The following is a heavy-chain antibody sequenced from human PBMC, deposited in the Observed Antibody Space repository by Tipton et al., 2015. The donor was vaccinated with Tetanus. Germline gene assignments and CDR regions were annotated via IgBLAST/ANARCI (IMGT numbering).Heavy chain of an antibody. J-gene: IGHJ3*02. CDR2: ISSGGTTL. Sequence: GSLRLSCAASGFSFSDYYMSWIRQAPGKGLEWFSYISSGGTTLYYADSVKGRFTISRDNAKNSLYLQMSRLRADDTAVYYCARMSTEASTGAFDIWGQGTVVTVSS. CDR1: GFSFSDYY. CDR3: ARMSTEASTGAFDI. V-gene: IGHV3-11*01. D-gene: IGHD1-26*01.